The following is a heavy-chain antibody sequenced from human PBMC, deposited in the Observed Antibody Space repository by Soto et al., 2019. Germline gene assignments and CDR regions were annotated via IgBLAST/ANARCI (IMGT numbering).Heavy chain of an antibody. D-gene: IGHD2-21*01. V-gene: IGHV3-23*01. CDR3: AKAVTYCGGDCYSYDWFDP. J-gene: IGHJ5*02. Sequence: GGSLRLSCAASGFTFGSYAMSWVRQAPGKGLEWVSAISGSGGTTYYADSVKGRFTISRDNSKNTLYVQMNSLRAEDTAVYYCAKAVTYCGGDCYSYDWFDPWGQGTLVTVSS. CDR2: ISGSGGTT. CDR1: GFTFGSYA.